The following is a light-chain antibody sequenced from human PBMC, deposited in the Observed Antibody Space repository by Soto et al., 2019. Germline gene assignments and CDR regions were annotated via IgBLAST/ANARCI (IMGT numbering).Light chain of an antibody. V-gene: IGLV6-57*02. Sequence: NFMLTQPHSVSESPGKTVTISCTGSSGSIASNYVQWYQQRPGSAPTTVIYEDNQRPSGVPDRFSGSIDSSSNSASLTISGLKTDDEADYYCQSYDSSNRVFGGGTQLTVL. CDR3: QSYDSSNRV. J-gene: IGLJ3*02. CDR2: EDN. CDR1: SGSIASNY.